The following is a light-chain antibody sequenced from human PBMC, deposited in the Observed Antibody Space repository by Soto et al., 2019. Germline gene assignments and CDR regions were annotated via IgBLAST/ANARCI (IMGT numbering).Light chain of an antibody. CDR3: QYYDRSLSGNV. V-gene: IGLV1-40*01. CDR1: SSNIGAGYD. Sequence: QSVLTQPPSVSGAPGQRGTISCTGSSSNIGAGYDVHWYQQLPGTAPKLLIYDNNNRPSGVPDRFSGSKSGTSASLAITGLQAEDEADYYCQYYDRSLSGNVFGTGTKLTVL. CDR2: DNN. J-gene: IGLJ1*01.